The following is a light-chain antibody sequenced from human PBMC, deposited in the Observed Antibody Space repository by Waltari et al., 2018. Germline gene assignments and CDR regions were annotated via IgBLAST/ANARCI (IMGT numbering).Light chain of an antibody. Sequence: QSALTQPASVSGSPGQSITISCTGTSSDVGGYNYVSWYLQHPGKAAKLMINEVSNRPSGVSNRISGSKSGNTASLTISGLQAEDEADYYCSSYTSSSTWVFGGGTKLTVL. V-gene: IGLV2-14*01. CDR2: EVS. CDR1: SSDVGGYNY. CDR3: SSYTSSSTWV. J-gene: IGLJ3*02.